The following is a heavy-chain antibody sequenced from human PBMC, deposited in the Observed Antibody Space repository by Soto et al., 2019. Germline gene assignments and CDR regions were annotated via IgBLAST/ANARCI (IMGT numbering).Heavy chain of an antibody. CDR2: IYYSGST. CDR1: GGSMSIYY. CDR3: ASAVPGSAAGGGYYMDV. V-gene: IGHV4-59*01. Sequence: SETLSLTCTVSGGSMSIYYWGWIRQPPGKGLEWIGYIYYSGSTNYNPSLKSRVTISVDTSKNQFSLKLSSVTAADTAVYYCASAVPGSAAGGGYYMDVWGKGTTVTVSS. J-gene: IGHJ6*03. D-gene: IGHD6-13*01.